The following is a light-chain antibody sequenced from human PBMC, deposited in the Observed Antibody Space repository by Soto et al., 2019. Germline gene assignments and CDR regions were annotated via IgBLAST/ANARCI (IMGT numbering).Light chain of an antibody. CDR1: QNIDAW. J-gene: IGKJ5*01. Sequence: IQMTQSPSTLSASVGDRVTITCRASQNIDAWLAWYQQKPGKAPKVLIYKASSLESGVPSRFSGSGSGTDFTLSINSLQPEDFATYYCQQAYSFPITFGQGTRLEIK. CDR3: QQAYSFPIT. CDR2: KAS. V-gene: IGKV1-5*03.